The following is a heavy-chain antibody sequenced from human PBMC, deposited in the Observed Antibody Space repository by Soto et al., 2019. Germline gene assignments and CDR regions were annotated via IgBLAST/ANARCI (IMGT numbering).Heavy chain of an antibody. D-gene: IGHD5-12*01. Sequence: EVQLAESGGDLVQPGGSLRLSCAASGFAFSGHWMSWVRQAPGKGLEGVANIKQDGSEKYHVDSVNGRFTISRDNAKNSLYLQMNSLRVEDPAVYYCARATSVDAYWGQGTVVSVSS. V-gene: IGHV3-7*01. CDR1: GFAFSGHW. J-gene: IGHJ4*02. CDR3: ARATSVDAY. CDR2: IKQDGSEK.